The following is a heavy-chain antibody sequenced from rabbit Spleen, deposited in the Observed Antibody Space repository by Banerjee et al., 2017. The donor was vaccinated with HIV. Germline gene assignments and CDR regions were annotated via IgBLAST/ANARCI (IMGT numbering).Heavy chain of an antibody. CDR2: IYAGSSGST. Sequence: QSLEESGGDLVKPGASLTLTCTASGFSFSSSYYMCWVRQAPGKGLVCIACIYAGSSGSTWYASWAKGRFTISKASSTTVTLQMTSLTAADTATYFCARGSATMTMVITGYYLNLWGPGTLVTVS. J-gene: IGHJ4*01. V-gene: IGHV1S40*01. CDR1: GFSFSSSYY. D-gene: IGHD2-1*01. CDR3: ARGSATMTMVITGYYLNL.